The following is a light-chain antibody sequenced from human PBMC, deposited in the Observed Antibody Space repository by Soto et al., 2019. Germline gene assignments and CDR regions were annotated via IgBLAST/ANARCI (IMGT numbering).Light chain of an antibody. CDR3: GAWDTRLSAVV. CDR1: SSNIGAGFD. V-gene: IGLV1-51*01. Sequence: QSVLTQPPSVSGAPGQRVTIPCTGTSSNIGAGFDVHWYQHLPGTAPKLLIYDNYKRPSGIAVRFSGSKSGTSATLGISGLQTGDEADYYCGAWDTRLSAVVLGGGTKVTVL. CDR2: DNY. J-gene: IGLJ3*02.